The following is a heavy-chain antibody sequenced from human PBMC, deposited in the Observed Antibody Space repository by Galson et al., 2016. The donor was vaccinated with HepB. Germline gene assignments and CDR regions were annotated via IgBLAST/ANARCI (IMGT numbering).Heavy chain of an antibody. V-gene: IGHV4-61*01. D-gene: IGHD3-16*01. CDR1: GASIRDGSYF. J-gene: IGHJ5*02. CDR2: IYYTEAT. Sequence: SETLSLTCTVSGASIRDGSYFWSWVRQSPGKRLEWIGYIYYTEATNYNPSLNSRVTISIDTSKNQFSLRLTSVTAADTAVYYCGTYLEGHGGTGSWGQGTLVTVSS. CDR3: GTYLEGHGGTGS.